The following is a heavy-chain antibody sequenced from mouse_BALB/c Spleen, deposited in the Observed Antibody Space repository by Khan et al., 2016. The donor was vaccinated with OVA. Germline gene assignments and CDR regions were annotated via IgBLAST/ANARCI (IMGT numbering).Heavy chain of an antibody. CDR2: ISYSGNT. V-gene: IGHV3-2*02. CDR3: ARIYGGDFDY. J-gene: IGHJ2*01. Sequence: EVELVESGPGLVKPSQSLSLTCTVTGYSITSDYAWNWIRQFPGNKLEWMRYISYSGNTKYNPSLKSRISITRDTSKNQFFLQLNSVTIEDTATYYCARIYGGDFDYWGQGTTLTVSS. D-gene: IGHD1-1*01. CDR1: GYSITSDYA.